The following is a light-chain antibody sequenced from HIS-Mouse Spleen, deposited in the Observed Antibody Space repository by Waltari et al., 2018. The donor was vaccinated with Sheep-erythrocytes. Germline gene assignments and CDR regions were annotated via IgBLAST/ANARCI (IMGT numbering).Light chain of an antibody. Sequence: SSVLTQPPSVPVAPGKTARITCGGNNIGRKREHWYQQKPGQAPVLVVYDDSDRPSGIPERFSGSNSGNTATLTISRVEAGDEADYYCQVWDSSSDHVVFGGGTKLTVL. CDR1: NIGRKR. CDR3: QVWDSSSDHVV. CDR2: DDS. J-gene: IGLJ2*01. V-gene: IGLV3-21*03.